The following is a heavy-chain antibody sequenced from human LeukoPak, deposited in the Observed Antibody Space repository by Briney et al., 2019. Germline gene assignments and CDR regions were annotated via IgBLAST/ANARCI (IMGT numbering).Heavy chain of an antibody. CDR2: ISSSSSYI. Sequence: GGSLRLSCAASGFTFSSYSMNWVRQAPGKGLEWVSSISSSSSYIYYADSVKGQFTISRDNAKNSLYLQMNSLRAEDTAVYYCARDSNWNDFDYWGQGTLVTVSS. CDR1: GFTFSSYS. CDR3: ARDSNWNDFDY. J-gene: IGHJ4*02. V-gene: IGHV3-21*01. D-gene: IGHD1-1*01.